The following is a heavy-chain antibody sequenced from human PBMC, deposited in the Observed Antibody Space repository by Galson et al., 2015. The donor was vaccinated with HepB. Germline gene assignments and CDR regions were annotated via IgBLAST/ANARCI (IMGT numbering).Heavy chain of an antibody. V-gene: IGHV3-21*01. CDR3: ARSMTMVLGVVIRKGYYALDV. D-gene: IGHD3-10*01. CDR1: GFNFNTYG. CDR2: IISGRDYT. Sequence: SLRLSCAASGFNFNTYGMNWVRQAPGKGLEWVSSIISGRDYTYYADSVKGRFTISRDNAKNALHLQMDSLRVEDTAVYYCARSMTMVLGVVIRKGYYALDVWGQGTTVTVS. J-gene: IGHJ6*02.